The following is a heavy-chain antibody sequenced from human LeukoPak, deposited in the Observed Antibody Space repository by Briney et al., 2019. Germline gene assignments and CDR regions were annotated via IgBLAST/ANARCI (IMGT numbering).Heavy chain of an antibody. V-gene: IGHV4-59*11. D-gene: IGHD6-13*01. CDR1: GVSMSNHY. Sequence: SETLSLTCTVPGVSMSNHYWSWMRQPPGKGLEWIGYIYGSETTNYNPSLKSRVTMSVDSSKNQFSLKLSSVTAADTALYYCATRPGGSTWYGVFDFWSRGTLVTVSS. J-gene: IGHJ4*02. CDR3: ATRPGGSTWYGVFDF. CDR2: IYGSETT.